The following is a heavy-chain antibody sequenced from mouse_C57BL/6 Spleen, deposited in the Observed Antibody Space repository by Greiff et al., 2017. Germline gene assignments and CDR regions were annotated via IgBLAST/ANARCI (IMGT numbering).Heavy chain of an antibody. CDR3: ARSHYYSDGAY. Sequence: QVQLQQPGAELVRPGSSVKLSCKASGYTFTSYWMHWVKQRPIQGLEWIGNIDPSDSETHSNQKFKDKATLTVDKSSSTAYMQLSSLTSEDSAVYYCARSHYYSDGAYWGQGTLVTVSA. D-gene: IGHD1-1*01. J-gene: IGHJ3*01. V-gene: IGHV1-52*01. CDR2: IDPSDSET. CDR1: GYTFTSYW.